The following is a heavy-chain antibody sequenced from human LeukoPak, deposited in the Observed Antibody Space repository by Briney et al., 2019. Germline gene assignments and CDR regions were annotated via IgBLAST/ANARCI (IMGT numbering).Heavy chain of an antibody. D-gene: IGHD2-15*01. CDR1: GFTFSSYW. CDR2: INSDGSST. CDR3: ARDKSHCSGGSCYSFPAFDY. Sequence: PGGSLRLSCAASGFTFSSYWMHWVRQAPGKGLVWVSRINSDGSSTSYADSVKGRFTISRDNAKNTLYLQMNSLRAEDTAVYYCARDKSHCSGGSCYSFPAFDYWGQGTLVTVSS. J-gene: IGHJ4*02. V-gene: IGHV3-74*01.